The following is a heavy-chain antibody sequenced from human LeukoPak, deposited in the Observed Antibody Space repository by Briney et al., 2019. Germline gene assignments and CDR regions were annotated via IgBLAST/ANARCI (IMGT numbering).Heavy chain of an antibody. CDR2: INHDGGDK. CDR3: AITGGPTVTAFDL. J-gene: IGHJ4*02. V-gene: IGHV3-7*02. D-gene: IGHD4-17*01. CDR1: GFVFRNYW. Sequence: GGSLRLSCVASGFVFRNYWMSWVRQAPGKGLEWVANINHDGGDKNYVDSVKGRFTISRDNAKSSLYLQMSSLRVEDTAVYYCAITGGPTVTAFDLWGQGILVTVSS.